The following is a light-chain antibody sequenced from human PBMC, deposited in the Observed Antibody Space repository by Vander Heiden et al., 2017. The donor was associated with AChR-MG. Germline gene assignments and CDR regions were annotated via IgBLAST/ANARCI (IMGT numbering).Light chain of an antibody. V-gene: IGKV3-11*01. CDR3: QQRDSWPLT. Sequence: EVVSTQSPASLSFSPGESATLSCRASQSVSSYLAWYQQKPGQAPRLLIYGASNRATGVPARFIGSGSGTVFTLTISNLEPEDFAVYYCQQRDSWPLTFGGGTKVEIK. CDR1: QSVSSY. CDR2: GAS. J-gene: IGKJ4*01.